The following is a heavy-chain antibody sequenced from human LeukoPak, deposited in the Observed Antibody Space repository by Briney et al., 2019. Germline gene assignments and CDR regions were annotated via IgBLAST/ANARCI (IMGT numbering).Heavy chain of an antibody. D-gene: IGHD2-2*02. J-gene: IGHJ4*02. CDR2: IIPILGIA. Sequence: SVKVSCTASGGTFSSYAISWVRQAPGQGLEWMGRIIPILGIANYAQKFQGRVTITADKSTSTAYMELSSLRSEDTAVYYCASGQGYCSSTSCYIRGGFDYWGQGTLVTVSS. CDR3: ASGQGYCSSTSCYIRGGFDY. CDR1: GGTFSSYA. V-gene: IGHV1-69*04.